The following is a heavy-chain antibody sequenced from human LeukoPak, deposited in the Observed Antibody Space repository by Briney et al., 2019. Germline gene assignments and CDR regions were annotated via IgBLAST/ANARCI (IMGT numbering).Heavy chain of an antibody. CDR3: AREMTAIPRRGGFNFDY. V-gene: IGHV3-33*01. CDR1: GFTFSSYG. Sequence: PGRSLRLSCAASGFTFSSYGMHWVRQAPGKGLEWVAVIWYDGSNKYYADSVKGRFTISRDNSKNTLYLQMNSLRAEDTAVYYCAREMTAIPRRGGFNFDYWGQGTLVTVSS. CDR2: IWYDGSNK. J-gene: IGHJ4*02. D-gene: IGHD2-21*02.